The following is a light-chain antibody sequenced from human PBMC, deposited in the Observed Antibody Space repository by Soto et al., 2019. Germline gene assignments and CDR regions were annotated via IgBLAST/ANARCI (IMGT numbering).Light chain of an antibody. CDR3: EQYYRTLLYT. J-gene: IGKJ2*01. V-gene: IGKV4-1*01. Sequence: DIVMTQSPDSLAVSLGERATINCKSSQSVLYSSNNKNYLAWYQQKPGQPPKLLIYWASTRESRVPDRFSGSGAGTDFTLAISSLQAEDVAVYYCEQYYRTLLYTFGQGTKMEIK. CDR2: WAS. CDR1: QSVLYSSNNKNY.